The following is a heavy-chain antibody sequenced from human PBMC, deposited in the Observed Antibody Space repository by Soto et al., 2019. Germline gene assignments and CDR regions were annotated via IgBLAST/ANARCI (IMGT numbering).Heavy chain of an antibody. Sequence: EVQLVESGGGLVQPGRSLRLSCAASGFTFPDYTMHWVRQAPGKGLEWVSGISWNSGSIDYADSVKGRFIISRDDDKNCLYLKMNSLRAEDTAFYSCAKGLYYYQTSGYPHYWGQGTLVTVSS. CDR2: ISWNSGSI. J-gene: IGHJ4*02. CDR3: AKGLYYYQTSGYPHY. D-gene: IGHD3-22*01. CDR1: GFTFPDYT. V-gene: IGHV3-9*01.